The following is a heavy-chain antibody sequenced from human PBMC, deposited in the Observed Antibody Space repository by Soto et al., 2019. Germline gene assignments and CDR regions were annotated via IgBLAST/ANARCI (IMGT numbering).Heavy chain of an antibody. Sequence: GGSLRLSCAASGFTFSTYNMNWVRQAPGKGLEWVSYIRGSGAIYYADSVQGRFTMSRDNAKNSLYLQMNSLRAEDTAVYYCARDFMRGYGPDYWGKGTLVTVSS. CDR2: IRGSGAI. V-gene: IGHV3-48*01. J-gene: IGHJ4*02. D-gene: IGHD2-15*01. CDR1: GFTFSTYN. CDR3: ARDFMRGYGPDY.